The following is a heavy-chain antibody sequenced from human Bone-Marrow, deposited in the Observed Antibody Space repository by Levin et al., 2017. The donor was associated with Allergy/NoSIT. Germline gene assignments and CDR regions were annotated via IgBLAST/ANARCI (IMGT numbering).Heavy chain of an antibody. Sequence: ASVKVSCKASGYTFTSYYMHWVRQAPGQGLEWMGIINPSGGSTSYARKFQGRVTMTRDTSTSTVYMELSSLRSEDTAVYYCARGKADPLLVPGIIRWFDPWGQGTLVTVSS. D-gene: IGHD6-6*01. V-gene: IGHV1-46*01. CDR2: INPSGGST. CDR3: ARGKADPLLVPGIIRWFDP. CDR1: GYTFTSYY. J-gene: IGHJ5*02.